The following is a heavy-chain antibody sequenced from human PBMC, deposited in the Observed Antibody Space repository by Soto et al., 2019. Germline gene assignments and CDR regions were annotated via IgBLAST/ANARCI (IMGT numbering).Heavy chain of an antibody. Sequence: ASVKVSCKASGYTFTSYGISWVRQAPGQGLEWMGWISAYNGNTNYAQKLQGRVTMTTDTSTSTAYMELRSLRSDDTAVYYCARDGAQWYYDYGDYFDAFDFWGQGTMVTVSS. CDR1: GYTFTSYG. J-gene: IGHJ3*01. D-gene: IGHD4-17*01. CDR3: ARDGAQWYYDYGDYFDAFDF. CDR2: ISAYNGNT. V-gene: IGHV1-18*01.